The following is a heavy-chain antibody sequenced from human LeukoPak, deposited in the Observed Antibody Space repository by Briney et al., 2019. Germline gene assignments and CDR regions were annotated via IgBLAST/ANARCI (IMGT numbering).Heavy chain of an antibody. J-gene: IGHJ4*02. D-gene: IGHD3-22*01. Sequence: ASVKVSCKASGYTFTDYYMHWVRQAPGQGLEWMGRINPNTGNTNYAQNFQGRVTMTRDTSISTAYMELSWLRFDDTAVYYCARDRVYSSGYLGFWGQGTLVTLSS. CDR2: INPNTGNT. CDR3: ARDRVYSSGYLGF. V-gene: IGHV1-2*02. CDR1: GYTFTDYY.